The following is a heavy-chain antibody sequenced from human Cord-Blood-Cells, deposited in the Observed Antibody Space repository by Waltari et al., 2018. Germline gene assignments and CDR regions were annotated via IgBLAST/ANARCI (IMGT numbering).Heavy chain of an antibody. Sequence: QVQLQESGPGLVKPSGTLSLTCAVSGGSISSSNWWSWVCQTPGKGLEWIGEIYHRGSTNYNPSLKSRVTISVDKSKNQFSLKLSSVTAADTAVYYCARSGCSGGSCYSGWFDYWGQGTLVTVSS. CDR2: IYHRGST. D-gene: IGHD2-15*01. CDR1: GGSISSSNW. CDR3: ARSGCSGGSCYSGWFDY. V-gene: IGHV4-4*02. J-gene: IGHJ4*02.